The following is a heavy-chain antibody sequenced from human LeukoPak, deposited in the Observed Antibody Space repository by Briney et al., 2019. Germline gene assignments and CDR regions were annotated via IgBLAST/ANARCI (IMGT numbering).Heavy chain of an antibody. CDR3: ARDTGVTLDAFDI. CDR1: GYTFTRHA. Sequence: GASVKVSCKASGYTFTRHAMNWVRQAPGQGLEWMGWINPNSGGTNYAQKFQGRVTMTRDTSISTAYMELSRLRSDDTAVYYCARDTGVTLDAFDIWGQGTMVTVSS. J-gene: IGHJ3*02. D-gene: IGHD2-21*02. CDR2: INPNSGGT. V-gene: IGHV1-2*02.